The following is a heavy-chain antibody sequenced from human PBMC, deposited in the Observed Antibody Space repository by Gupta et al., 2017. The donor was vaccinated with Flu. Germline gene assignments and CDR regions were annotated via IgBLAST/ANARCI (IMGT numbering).Heavy chain of an antibody. J-gene: IGHJ4*02. V-gene: IGHV1-69*18. D-gene: IGHD2-15*01. CDR1: GVTFSDYA. CDR3: ARKGGGHCSGGSCYSLDF. CDR2: IIPVFGPT. Sequence: QVFLVQSGAEVKKPGSSVTLSCKASGVTFSDYAINWVRQAPGQGLEWMGNIIPVFGPTKYAQKFQGRVAITADESTTTVYMEIGSLTFDDTAVYYCARKGGGHCSGGSCYSLDFWGQGTPVTISS.